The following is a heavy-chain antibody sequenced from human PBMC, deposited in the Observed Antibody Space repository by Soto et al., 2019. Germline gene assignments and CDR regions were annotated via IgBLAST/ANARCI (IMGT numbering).Heavy chain of an antibody. D-gene: IGHD1-26*01. Sequence: GASVKVSCKASGYTFTSYAMHWVRQAPGQRLEWMGWINAGNGNTKYSQKFQGRVTFTRDTSAGTVYMQLSSLTSEDTAVYYCARDDSGFSGSHYIDYFNYWGQGALVNVSS. V-gene: IGHV1-3*01. CDR2: INAGNGNT. J-gene: IGHJ4*02. CDR1: GYTFTSYA. CDR3: ARDDSGFSGSHYIDYFNY.